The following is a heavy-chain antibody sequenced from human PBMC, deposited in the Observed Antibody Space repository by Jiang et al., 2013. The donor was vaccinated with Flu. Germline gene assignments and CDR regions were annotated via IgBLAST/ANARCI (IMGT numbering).Heavy chain of an antibody. CDR3: ARGDSSGYYPDAFDI. CDR2: INHSGST. D-gene: IGHD3-22*01. CDR1: GGSFSGYY. J-gene: IGHJ3*02. Sequence: LLKPSETLSLTCAVYGGSFSGYYWSWIRQPPGKGLEWIGEINHSGSTNYNPSLKSRVTISVDTSKNQFSLKLSSVTAADTAVYYCARGDSSGYYPDAFDIWGQGTMVTVSS. V-gene: IGHV4-34*01.